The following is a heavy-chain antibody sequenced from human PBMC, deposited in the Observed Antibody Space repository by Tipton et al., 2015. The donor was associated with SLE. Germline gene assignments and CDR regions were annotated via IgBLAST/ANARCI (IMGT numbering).Heavy chain of an antibody. Sequence: TLSLTCTVSGGSISSYYWSWIRQPPGKGLEWIGYIYTSGSTNYNPSLKSRVTISVDTSKNQFSLQLSPVTAADTAVYYFARGRRSIAARRGPAFDYWGQGTLVTVSS. CDR1: GGSISSYY. CDR2: IYTSGST. V-gene: IGHV4-4*08. CDR3: ARGRRSIAARRGPAFDY. D-gene: IGHD6-6*01. J-gene: IGHJ4*02.